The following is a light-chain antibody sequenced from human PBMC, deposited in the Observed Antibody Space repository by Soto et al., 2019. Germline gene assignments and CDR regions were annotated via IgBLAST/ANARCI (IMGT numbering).Light chain of an antibody. CDR3: QQYKNWPWT. CDR2: GAS. J-gene: IGKJ1*01. Sequence: EIVMAQSPATLSVSTGERATLSCRTSQSVSSSLAWYQQKPGQAPSLLIYGASTRATGIPARFSGSGSGTEFTLTISSLHSEDCAVYYCQQYKNWPWTFGQGTKVDI. V-gene: IGKV3-15*01. CDR1: QSVSSS.